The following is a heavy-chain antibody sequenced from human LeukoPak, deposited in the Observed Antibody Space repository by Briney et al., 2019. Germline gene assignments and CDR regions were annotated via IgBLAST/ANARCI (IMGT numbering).Heavy chain of an antibody. CDR1: GFTFSSCS. V-gene: IGHV3-21*01. D-gene: IGHD3-22*01. CDR3: ARDYHTYYYDSSGANDAFDI. J-gene: IGHJ3*02. Sequence: GGSLRLSCAVSGFTFSSCSMNWVRQAPGKGLEWVSSISSTSSYIYYADSVKGRFTISRDNSKNTLYLQMNSLRAEDTAVYYCARDYHTYYYDSSGANDAFDIWGQGTMVTVSS. CDR2: ISSTSSYI.